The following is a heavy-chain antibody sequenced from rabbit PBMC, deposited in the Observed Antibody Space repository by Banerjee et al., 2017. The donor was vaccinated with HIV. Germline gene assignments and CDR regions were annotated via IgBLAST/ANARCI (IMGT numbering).Heavy chain of an antibody. Sequence: QEQLEESGGGLVQPEGSLTLTCKASGFTLSSYWMWWVRQAPGKGLEWIACINSSSGNTVYARWAKGRFTISKTSSTTVTLQMTSLTAADTATYFCARDLAGVIGWNFGLWGPGTLVTVS. J-gene: IGHJ4*01. CDR3: ARDLAGVIGWNFGL. CDR1: GFTLSSYW. V-gene: IGHV1S45*01. D-gene: IGHD4-1*01. CDR2: INSSSGNT.